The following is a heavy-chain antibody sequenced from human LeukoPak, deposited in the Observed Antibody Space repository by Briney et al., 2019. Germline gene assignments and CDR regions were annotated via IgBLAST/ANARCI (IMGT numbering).Heavy chain of an antibody. J-gene: IGHJ4*02. Sequence: SETLSLTCTVSGGSISSSSYYWGWIRQPPGKGLGWIGSIYYSGSTYYNPSLKSRVTISVDTYKNQFSLKLSSVTAADTAVYYCAREGHDYYGSGSPNYWGQGTLVTVSS. CDR1: GGSISSSSYY. D-gene: IGHD3-10*01. CDR2: IYYSGST. V-gene: IGHV4-39*07. CDR3: AREGHDYYGSGSPNY.